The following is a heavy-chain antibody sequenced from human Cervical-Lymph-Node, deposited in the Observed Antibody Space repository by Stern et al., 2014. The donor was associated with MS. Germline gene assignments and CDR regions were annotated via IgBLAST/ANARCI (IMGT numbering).Heavy chain of an antibody. Sequence: QVQLQESGPGLVKPSQTLSLTCTVSGGSTSRRDYYWSWIRQPPGRGLEWIGSISSRGNSFYNPSLKRPLSIFLDTSQTQLSMRLNSVTATDTSVYYCARDPLEGIDMKTFFNAMDVWGQGTTVTVSS. CDR1: GGSTSRRDYY. CDR2: ISSRGNS. J-gene: IGHJ6*02. CDR3: ARDPLEGIDMKTFFNAMDV. D-gene: IGHD1-1*01. V-gene: IGHV4-30-4*01.